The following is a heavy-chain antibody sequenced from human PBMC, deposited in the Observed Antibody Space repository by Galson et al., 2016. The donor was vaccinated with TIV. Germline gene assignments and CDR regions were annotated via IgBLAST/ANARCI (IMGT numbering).Heavy chain of an antibody. Sequence: LRLSCAASGFNFNNYWMHWVRQAPGMGLVWVSRIHSDGSTISYGDSVTGRFTTSRDNAKNTLFLKMNSLRAEDTAVYYCANTHVIALTPFDIWGQGTMVAVSS. CDR2: IHSDGSTI. CDR3: ANTHVIALTPFDI. V-gene: IGHV3-74*01. J-gene: IGHJ3*02. D-gene: IGHD3-16*02. CDR1: GFNFNNYW.